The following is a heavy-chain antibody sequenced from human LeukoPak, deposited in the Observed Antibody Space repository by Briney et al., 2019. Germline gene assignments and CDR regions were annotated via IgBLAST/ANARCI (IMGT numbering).Heavy chain of an antibody. CDR1: GGSISSYY. CDR3: AREKNEAVDY. Sequence: SETLSLTCTVSGGSISSYYWSWIRQPPGKGLEWIGYIYYSGSTNYNPSLKSRVTISVDTSKNQFSLKLSSVTAADTAVYYCAREKNEAVDYWGQGTLVTVSS. CDR2: IYYSGST. V-gene: IGHV4-59*01. D-gene: IGHD1-1*01. J-gene: IGHJ4*02.